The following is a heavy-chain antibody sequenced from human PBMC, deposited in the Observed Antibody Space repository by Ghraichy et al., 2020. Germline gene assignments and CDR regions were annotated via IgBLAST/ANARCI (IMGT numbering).Heavy chain of an antibody. J-gene: IGHJ3*02. CDR2: IYYSGST. CDR1: GGSISSSSYY. CDR3: ARRGGIAAALDAFDI. V-gene: IGHV4-39*01. D-gene: IGHD6-13*01. Sequence: SETLSLTCTVSGGSISSSSYYWGWIRQPPGKGLEWIGSIYYSGSTYYNPSLKSRVTISVDTSKNQFSLKLSSVTAADTAVYYCARRGGIAAALDAFDIWGQGTMVTVSS.